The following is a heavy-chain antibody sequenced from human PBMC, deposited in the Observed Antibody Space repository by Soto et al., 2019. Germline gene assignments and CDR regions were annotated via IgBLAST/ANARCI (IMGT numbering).Heavy chain of an antibody. CDR3: ARGDIVVVVAAHLDY. D-gene: IGHD2-15*01. CDR1: GGSISSSSYY. V-gene: IGHV4-39*01. CDR2: IYYSGST. Sequence: SETLSLTCTVSGGSISSSSYYWGWIRQPPGKGLEWIGSIYYSGSTYYNPSLKSRVTISVDTSKNQFSLKLSSGTAADTAVYYCARGDIVVVVAAHLDYWGQGTLVTVSS. J-gene: IGHJ4*02.